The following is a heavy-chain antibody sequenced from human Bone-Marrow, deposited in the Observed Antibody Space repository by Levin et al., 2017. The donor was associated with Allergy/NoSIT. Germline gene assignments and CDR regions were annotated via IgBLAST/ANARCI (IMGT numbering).Heavy chain of an antibody. V-gene: IGHV1-69*01. D-gene: IGHD2-2*01. J-gene: IGHJ6*03. Sequence: KISCKISGGPFTTYPTNWVRQAPGQGLEWMGAIIPVFGPADYAQNFQGRLAITADESTTTAYMELNSLTSEDTAVYYCARGPLCSSTSCYARDYYHYYMDVWGKGTTVTVSS. CDR3: ARGPLCSSTSCYARDYYHYYMDV. CDR1: GGPFTTYP. CDR2: IIPVFGPA.